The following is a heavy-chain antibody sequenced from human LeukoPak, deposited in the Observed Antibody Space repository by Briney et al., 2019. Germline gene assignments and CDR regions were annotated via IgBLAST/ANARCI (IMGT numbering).Heavy chain of an antibody. V-gene: IGHV4-34*01. J-gene: IGHJ4*02. CDR3: ARWEGGSYYDFDY. CDR1: GGSFSGYY. Sequence: PSETLSLTCAVYGGSFSGYYWSWIRQPPGKGLEWIWEINHSGSTNYNPSLKSRVTISVDTSKNQLPLKLSSVTAADTAVYYCARWEGGSYYDFDYWGQGTLVTVSS. D-gene: IGHD1-26*01. CDR2: INHSGST.